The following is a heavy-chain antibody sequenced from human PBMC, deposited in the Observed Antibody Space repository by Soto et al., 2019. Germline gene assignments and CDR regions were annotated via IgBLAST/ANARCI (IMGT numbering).Heavy chain of an antibody. J-gene: IGHJ6*02. CDR1: GFSFNNNG. Sequence: QVQLVQTGAEVKKPGSSVKVSCKTSGFSFNNNGIGWVRQAPGHGLEWMGGVSPPFRTSNYARKFHGRISITADASTGTVNMELSSLTSEDTAQYYCARVLYYGSGSYSPYGMDVWGQGTTVTVTS. V-gene: IGHV1-69*01. CDR3: ARVLYYGSGSYSPYGMDV. D-gene: IGHD3-10*01. CDR2: VSPPFRTS.